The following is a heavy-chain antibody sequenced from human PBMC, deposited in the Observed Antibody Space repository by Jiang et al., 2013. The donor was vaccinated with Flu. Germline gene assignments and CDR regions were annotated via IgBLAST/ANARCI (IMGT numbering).Heavy chain of an antibody. CDR1: GDSISNNVVA. Sequence: QTLSLTCVISGDSISNNVVAWNWIRQSPSRGLEWLGKTRYISRWLTEYSVSMQGRITINPDTSRNQLSLQLDPATPDDTAIYYCVRDYNWAFDSWGQGTLVTVSS. D-gene: IGHD1-1*01. J-gene: IGHJ4*02. CDR2: TRYISRWLT. CDR3: VRDYNWAFDS. V-gene: IGHV6-1*01.